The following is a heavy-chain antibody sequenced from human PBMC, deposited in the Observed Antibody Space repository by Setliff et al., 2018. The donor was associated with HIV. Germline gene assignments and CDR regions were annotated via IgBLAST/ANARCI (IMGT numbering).Heavy chain of an antibody. CDR1: GGTFSSYGITY. D-gene: IGHD3-22*01. CDR2: SNPNSGAT. V-gene: IGHV1-2*02. CDR3: ARRVSYASSGYPLGY. J-gene: IGHJ4*02. Sequence: ASVKVSCKASGGTFSSYGITYGITWVRQAPGQGLEWMGWSNPNSGATHYAQKFQGRVTMTSDTSTNTVYMDLSSLRSDDTALYFCARRVSYASSGYPLGYWGQGTQVTVSS.